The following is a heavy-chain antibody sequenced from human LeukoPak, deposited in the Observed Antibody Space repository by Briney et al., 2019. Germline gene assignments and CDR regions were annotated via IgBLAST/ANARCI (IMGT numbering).Heavy chain of an antibody. V-gene: IGHV3-74*01. D-gene: IGHD5-18*01. CDR1: GFIFSNYW. Sequence: PGGSLRLSCAASGFIFSNYWMHWVRQAPGKGLVWVSRIGDDGGDPSYADSVKGRFTISRDNAKSTLYLQMTSLTAEDTAVYFCARGYSNIVHNDLDPWGQGTLVTVSS. J-gene: IGHJ5*02. CDR2: IGDDGGDP. CDR3: ARGYSNIVHNDLDP.